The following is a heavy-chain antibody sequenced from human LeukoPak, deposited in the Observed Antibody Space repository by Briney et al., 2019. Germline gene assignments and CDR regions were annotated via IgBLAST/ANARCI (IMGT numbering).Heavy chain of an antibody. Sequence: SSETLSLTCTVSGGSISNYYWSWIRQPPGKGLEWIGYIYYSGSTNYNPSLKSRVTISVDTSKNQFSLKLSSVTAADTAVYYCARSAYSYGPWDYYYGMDVWGQGTTVTVSS. V-gene: IGHV4-59*01. CDR1: GGSISNYY. J-gene: IGHJ6*02. CDR2: IYYSGST. CDR3: ARSAYSYGPWDYYYGMDV. D-gene: IGHD5-18*01.